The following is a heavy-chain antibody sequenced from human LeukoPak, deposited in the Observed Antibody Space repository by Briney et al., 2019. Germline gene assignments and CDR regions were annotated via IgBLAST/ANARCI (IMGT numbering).Heavy chain of an antibody. V-gene: IGHV1-69*01. J-gene: IGHJ5*02. Sequence: SVKVSCKASGGTFSSYAISWVRQAPGQGLEWMGGIIPIFGTANYAQKFQGRVTITAAASTSTAYMELSSLRSEDTAVYYCATRVAYPPFDPWGQGTLVTVSS. CDR2: IIPIFGTA. CDR3: ATRVAYPPFDP. CDR1: GGTFSSYA. D-gene: IGHD2-2*01.